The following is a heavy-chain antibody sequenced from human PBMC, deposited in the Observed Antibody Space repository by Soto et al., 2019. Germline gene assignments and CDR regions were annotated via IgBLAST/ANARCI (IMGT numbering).Heavy chain of an antibody. V-gene: IGHV1-3*01. CDR3: ARAISYDFWSGYYNY. CDR1: GYTFTSNA. Sequence: QVQLVQSGAEVKKPGASVKVSCKASGYTFTSNAMHWVRQAPGQRLEWMGWINAGNGNTKYSQKFQGRVTITRDTSASTAYMELSSLRSEDTAVYYCARAISYDFWSGYYNYWGQGTLVTVSS. CDR2: INAGNGNT. J-gene: IGHJ4*02. D-gene: IGHD3-3*01.